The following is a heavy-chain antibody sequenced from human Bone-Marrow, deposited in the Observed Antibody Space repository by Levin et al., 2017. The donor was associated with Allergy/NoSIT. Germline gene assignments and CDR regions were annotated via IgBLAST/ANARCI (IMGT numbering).Heavy chain of an antibody. D-gene: IGHD6-25*01. J-gene: IGHJ2*01. CDR2: ISADGSRA. V-gene: IGHV3-74*01. Sequence: GGSLRLSCAASGLIFSNSWMHWVRQAPGKGSVWVSRISADGSRAYYADSVEGRFTISRDNAENTLYLQMDSLRAEDTAVYYCARDPGSASHDWYFDLWGRGTLVTVSS. CDR3: ARDPGSASHDWYFDL. CDR1: GLIFSNSW.